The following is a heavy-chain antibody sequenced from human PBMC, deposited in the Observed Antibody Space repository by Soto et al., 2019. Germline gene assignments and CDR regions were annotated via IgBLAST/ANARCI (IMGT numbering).Heavy chain of an antibody. Sequence: GGSLRLSCAASGFTFSSYGMHWVRQAPGKGLEWVAVISYDGSNKYYADSVKGRFTISRDNSKNTLYLQMNSLRAEDTAVYYCAKVVVEQQPSLYYYYYGMDVWGQGTTVTVSS. CDR1: GFTFSSYG. CDR3: AKVVVEQQPSLYYYYYGMDV. J-gene: IGHJ6*02. V-gene: IGHV3-30*18. D-gene: IGHD6-13*01. CDR2: ISYDGSNK.